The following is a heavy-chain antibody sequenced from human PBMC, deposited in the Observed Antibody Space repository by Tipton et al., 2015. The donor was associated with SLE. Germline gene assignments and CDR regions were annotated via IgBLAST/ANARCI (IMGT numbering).Heavy chain of an antibody. Sequence: LRLSCTVSGGSISSHYWSWIRQPPGKGLEWIGSIYYSGSTYYNPSLKSRVTIPVDTSKNQFSLKLSSVTAADTAVYYCARGPLGIAAPYYFDYWGQGTLVTVSS. CDR1: GGSISSHY. CDR2: IYYSGST. J-gene: IGHJ4*02. D-gene: IGHD6-6*01. V-gene: IGHV4-59*05. CDR3: ARGPLGIAAPYYFDY.